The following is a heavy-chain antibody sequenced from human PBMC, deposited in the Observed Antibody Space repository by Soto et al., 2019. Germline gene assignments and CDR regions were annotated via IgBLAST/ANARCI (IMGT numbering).Heavy chain of an antibody. Sequence: PLKRSCAASGFTFSSYSMRWVRQAPGKWLEWVAVIWYDGSNKYYSDSVNGRFTISRDNSKNTLYLQMNSLRAEDTAVYYCARDLVVDESSGYAPGHWRQGTLVTVSS. D-gene: IGHD3-22*01. J-gene: IGHJ4*02. CDR2: IWYDGSNK. CDR3: ARDLVVDESSGYAPGH. CDR1: GFTFSSYS. V-gene: IGHV3-33*01.